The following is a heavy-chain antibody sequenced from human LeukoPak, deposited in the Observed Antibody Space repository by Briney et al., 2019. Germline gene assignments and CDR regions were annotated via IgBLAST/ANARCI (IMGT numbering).Heavy chain of an antibody. J-gene: IGHJ4*02. V-gene: IGHV3-66*01. D-gene: IGHD3-10*02. CDR3: TADAISGGKLDH. CDR2: IYSGGDT. CDR1: GFTVSNNY. Sequence: GGSLRLSCAASGFTVSNNYMNWVRQAPGEGLEWVSVIYSGGDTFYADSVKGRFIISRDNSKNILYLQMNSLRAEDTAVYYCTADAISGGKLDHWGQGTLVTASS.